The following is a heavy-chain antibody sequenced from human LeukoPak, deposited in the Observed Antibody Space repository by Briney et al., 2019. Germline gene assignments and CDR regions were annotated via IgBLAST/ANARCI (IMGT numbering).Heavy chain of an antibody. CDR1: GFNFNNYD. J-gene: IGHJ4*02. V-gene: IGHV3-13*04. Sequence: GGSLRLSCAASGFNFNNYDMRWVRQAAGKRLEWVSGIGTVADTFYLASLQGRFTISRENSKNSFYLQMNSVRAGDTAVYYCARSWGGQGGSRRALDFWGQGILVTVSS. CDR2: IGTVADT. D-gene: IGHD3-16*01. CDR3: ARSWGGQGGSRRALDF.